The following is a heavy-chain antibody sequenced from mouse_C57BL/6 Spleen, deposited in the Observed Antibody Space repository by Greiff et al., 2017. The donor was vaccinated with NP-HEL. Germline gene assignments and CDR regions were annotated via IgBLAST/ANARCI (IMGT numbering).Heavy chain of an antibody. CDR3: ARDPPNWVAMDY. CDR2: INYDGSST. D-gene: IGHD4-1*01. CDR1: GFTFSDYY. V-gene: IGHV5-16*01. J-gene: IGHJ4*01. Sequence: EVKLMESEGGLVQPGSSMKLSCTASGFTFSDYYMAWVSQVPEKGLEWVANINYDGSSTYYLDSLKSRFIISRDNAKNILYLQMSSLKSEDTATYYCARDPPNWVAMDYWGQGTSVTVSS.